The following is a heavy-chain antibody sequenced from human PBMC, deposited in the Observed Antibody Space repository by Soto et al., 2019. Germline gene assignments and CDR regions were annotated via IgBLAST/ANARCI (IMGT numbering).Heavy chain of an antibody. CDR1: GFTFSGLG. D-gene: IGHD2-2*01. CDR2: IWHDGSNK. Sequence: QVQLVESGGGVVQPARSLRLSCAASGFTFSGLGMRWVRQAPGKGLEWVAIIWHDGSNKYYADSVKGRFTISRDNSKNTLYLEMNSLRAEDTAVYYCAKSSGYQLPDRDAFDIWGQGTMVTVSS. CDR3: AKSSGYQLPDRDAFDI. J-gene: IGHJ3*02. V-gene: IGHV3-33*06.